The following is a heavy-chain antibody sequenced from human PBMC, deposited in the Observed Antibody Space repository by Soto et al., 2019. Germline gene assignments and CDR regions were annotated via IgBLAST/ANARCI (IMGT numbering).Heavy chain of an antibody. J-gene: IGHJ3*02. CDR1: GGSFSGYY. CDR3: ARGRFGEGAFDI. Sequence: QVQLQQWGAGLLKPSETLSLTCAVYGGSFSGYYWSWIRQPPGKGLEWIGEINHSGSTNYNPSLKSRVTISVDTSKNQFSLKLSSVTAADTAVYYCARGRFGEGAFDIWGKATMVTVSS. V-gene: IGHV4-34*01. CDR2: INHSGST. D-gene: IGHD3-10*01.